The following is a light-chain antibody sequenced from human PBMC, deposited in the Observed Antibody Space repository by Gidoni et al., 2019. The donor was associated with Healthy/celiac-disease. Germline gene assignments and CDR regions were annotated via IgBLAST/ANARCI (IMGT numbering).Light chain of an antibody. Sequence: EIVFPQSPATLSLSPGERAPLSCRASQSVSSYLAWYQQKPGQAPRILIYDASNRATGIPARCSGSGSGTDVTLTISSLEPEDFAVYYCQQRSNWPRRTFGQGTKVEIK. V-gene: IGKV3-11*01. CDR1: QSVSSY. CDR3: QQRSNWPRRT. CDR2: DAS. J-gene: IGKJ1*01.